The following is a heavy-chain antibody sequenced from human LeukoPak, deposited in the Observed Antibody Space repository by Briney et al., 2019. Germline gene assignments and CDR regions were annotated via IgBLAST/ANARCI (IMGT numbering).Heavy chain of an antibody. J-gene: IGHJ4*02. CDR1: GFTFSNYW. D-gene: IGHD2-8*02. Sequence: GGSLRLSCAASGFTFSNYWMGWVRQAPGKGLEWVANIKQDGGEKRYVDPVKGRFTISRDNAGNSLYLQMNSLRAEDTAVYYCARAPATNEWRCMDYWGQGTLVTVSS. V-gene: IGHV3-7*01. CDR3: ARAPATNEWRCMDY. CDR2: IKQDGGEK.